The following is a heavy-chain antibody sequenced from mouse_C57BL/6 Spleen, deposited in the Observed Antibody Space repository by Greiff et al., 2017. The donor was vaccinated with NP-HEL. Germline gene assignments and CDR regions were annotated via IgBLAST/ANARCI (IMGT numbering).Heavy chain of an antibody. D-gene: IGHD1-1*01. CDR3: ARYREFGRSYRYFDV. CDR2: IRNKATGYTT. Sequence: VQLKESGGGLVQPGGSLSLSCAASGFTFTDYYMSWVRQPPGKALEWLGFIRNKATGYTTDYSASVKGRFTISRDNSQSILYLQMNALRAEDSATYYCARYREFGRSYRYFDVWGTGTTVTVSS. V-gene: IGHV7-3*01. J-gene: IGHJ1*03. CDR1: GFTFTDYY.